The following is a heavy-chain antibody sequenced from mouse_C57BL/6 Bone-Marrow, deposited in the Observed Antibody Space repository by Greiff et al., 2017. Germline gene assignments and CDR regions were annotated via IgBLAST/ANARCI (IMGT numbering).Heavy chain of an antibody. CDR2: INYDGSST. J-gene: IGHJ2*01. CDR1: GFTFSDYY. Sequence: EVMLVESEGGLVQPGSSMKLSCTASGFTFSDYYMAWVRQVPEKGLEWVANINYDGSSTYYLDSLKSRFIISRDNAKNILYLKMSSLKSEDTATYYCAREGGRKNYFDYWGQGTTLTVSS. CDR3: AREGGRKNYFDY. D-gene: IGHD3-3*01. V-gene: IGHV5-16*01.